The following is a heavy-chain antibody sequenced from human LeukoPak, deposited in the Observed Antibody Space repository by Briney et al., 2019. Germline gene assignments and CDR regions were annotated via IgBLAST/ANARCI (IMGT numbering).Heavy chain of an antibody. J-gene: IGHJ4*02. V-gene: IGHV4-59*01. D-gene: IGHD3-22*01. CDR3: ARQSISGSSLSYFDY. CDR2: IYDSGST. CDR1: GGSISSYY. Sequence: PSETLSLTCTVSGGSISSYYWSWIRQPPGKRLDWIGNIYDSGSTNYNPSLRSRVTISVDTSKNQCSLKLSSVTAADTAVYYCARQSISGSSLSYFDYWGQGTLVNVSS.